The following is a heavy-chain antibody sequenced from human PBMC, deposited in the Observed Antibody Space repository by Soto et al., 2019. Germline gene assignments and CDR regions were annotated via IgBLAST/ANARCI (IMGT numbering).Heavy chain of an antibody. CDR2: ISGSGGST. CDR1: GFTFSSYA. V-gene: IGHV3-23*01. CDR3: ATADSSGRSNDY. J-gene: IGHJ4*02. D-gene: IGHD6-19*01. Sequence: GGSLRLSCAASGFTFSSYAMSWVRQAPGKGLEWVPAISGSGGSTYYADSVKGRFTISRDNSKNTLYLQMNSLRAEDTAVYYCATADSSGRSNDYWGQGTLVTVSS.